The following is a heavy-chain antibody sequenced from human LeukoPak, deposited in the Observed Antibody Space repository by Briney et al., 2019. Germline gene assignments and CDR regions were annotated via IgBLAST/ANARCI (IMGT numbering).Heavy chain of an antibody. V-gene: IGHV5-51*01. CDR1: GYSFTTYW. CDR2: IWPDDSDT. Sequence: GESLKISCKGSGYSFTTYWIGWVRQMPGKGLEWMGIIWPDDSDTRYSPSFQGQVTISADRSINTAYLQWSSLKAADTAMYYCARSYSSSSYFDYWGQGTQVTVSS. D-gene: IGHD6-6*01. J-gene: IGHJ4*02. CDR3: ARSYSSSSYFDY.